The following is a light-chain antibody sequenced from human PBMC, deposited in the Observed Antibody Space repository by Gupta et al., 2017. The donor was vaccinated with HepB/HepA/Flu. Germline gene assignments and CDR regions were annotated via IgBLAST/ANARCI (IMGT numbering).Light chain of an antibody. V-gene: IGKV3-15*01. Sequence: QQKSGQAPRLLIYGKSSRATGVPARFSGSGFGLDYTLTISGLQSEDAATYFCQQYNEWPRTFGQGSRLEIK. CDR2: GKS. CDR3: QQYNEWPRT. J-gene: IGKJ1*01.